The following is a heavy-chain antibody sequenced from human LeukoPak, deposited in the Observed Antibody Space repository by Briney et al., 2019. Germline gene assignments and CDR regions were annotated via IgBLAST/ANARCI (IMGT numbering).Heavy chain of an antibody. J-gene: IGHJ4*02. CDR1: GYTFTNYA. Sequence: GASVKVSCKASGYTFTNYAVNWVRQAPGQGLEWMGSINTNTGNPTYAQGFTGRFVFSLDTSVSTAYLQINSLKAEDTAVYYCAREGRSGSSWFLANWGQGVLVTVSS. CDR3: AREGRSGSSWFLAN. V-gene: IGHV7-4-1*02. D-gene: IGHD6-13*01. CDR2: INTNTGNP.